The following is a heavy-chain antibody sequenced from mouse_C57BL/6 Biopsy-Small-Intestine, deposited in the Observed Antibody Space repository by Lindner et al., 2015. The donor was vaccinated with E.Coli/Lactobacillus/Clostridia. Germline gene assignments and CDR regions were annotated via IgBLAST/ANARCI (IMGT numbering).Heavy chain of an antibody. CDR1: SYSFTDYY. D-gene: IGHD1-1*02. Sequence: VQLQESGPELVKPGASVKISCKASSYSFTDYYLHWVKQSPEKSLEWIGQINPSTGGTTYNQKFKAKATLTVDKSSSTAYMQPKSLTSEDSAVYYCAIWWLDYWGQGTTLTVSS. J-gene: IGHJ2*01. CDR3: AIWWLDY. V-gene: IGHV1-42*01. CDR2: INPSTGGT.